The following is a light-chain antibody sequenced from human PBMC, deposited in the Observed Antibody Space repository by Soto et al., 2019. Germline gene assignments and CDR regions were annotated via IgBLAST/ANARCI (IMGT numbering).Light chain of an antibody. CDR2: AAS. CDR1: QSITFY. J-gene: IGKJ2*02. CDR3: QQSYSTPRT. V-gene: IGKV1-39*01. Sequence: DIPMTQSPSSLSAFVGDRVTITCRASQSITFYLNWYQQKPGKAPKLLIYAASSLQSGVPSRFSGSGSGTDFTLTITSLQPEDFATYYCQQSYSTPRTFGQGTKLEIK.